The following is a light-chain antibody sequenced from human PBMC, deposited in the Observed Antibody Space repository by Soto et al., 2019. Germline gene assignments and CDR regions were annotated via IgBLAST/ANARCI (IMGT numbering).Light chain of an antibody. Sequence: QSALTQPPSVSGSPGQSITISCTGTSSDVGAYNYVSWYQQHPGKAPKMMIYDVTKRPSGVPDRFSGSKSGNTASLTISGLRAEDEADYYCCSYAGRYTLILGGGTKLTVL. J-gene: IGLJ2*01. CDR3: CSYAGRYTLI. CDR1: SSDVGAYNY. CDR2: DVT. V-gene: IGLV2-11*01.